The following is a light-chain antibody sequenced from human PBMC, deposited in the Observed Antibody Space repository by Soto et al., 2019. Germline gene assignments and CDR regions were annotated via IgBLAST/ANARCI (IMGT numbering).Light chain of an antibody. J-gene: IGKJ1*01. CDR2: GAS. Sequence: EIVMTQSPATLSVSPGEIATLSCRASQSVSNNYLAWYQQKPGQAPRLLIYGASNRATGIPDRFSGSGSGTDFTLTISRLEPEDFAVYYCQQYGSSGAFGQGTKVDIK. CDR3: QQYGSSGA. CDR1: QSVSNNY. V-gene: IGKV3-20*01.